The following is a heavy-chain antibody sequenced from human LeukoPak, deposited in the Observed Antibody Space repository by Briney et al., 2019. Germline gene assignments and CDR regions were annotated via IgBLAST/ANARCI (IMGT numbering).Heavy chain of an antibody. CDR1: GGSFSGYY. CDR2: INHSGSI. D-gene: IGHD4-17*01. Sequence: PSETLSLTCAVYGGSFSGYYWSWIRQPPGKGLEWIGEINHSGSINYNPSLKSRVTISVDTSKNQFSLKLSSVTAADTAVYYCVHKYGDYVYYGMDVWGQGTTVTVSS. V-gene: IGHV4-34*01. J-gene: IGHJ6*02. CDR3: VHKYGDYVYYGMDV.